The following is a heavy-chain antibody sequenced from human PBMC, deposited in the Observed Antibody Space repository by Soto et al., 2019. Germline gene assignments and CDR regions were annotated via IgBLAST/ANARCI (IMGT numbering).Heavy chain of an antibody. CDR2: INAGNGNT. CDR3: ARDRAWLTVAGTGRWFDS. D-gene: IGHD6-19*01. CDR1: GYTFTSYA. J-gene: IGHJ5*01. V-gene: IGHV1-3*01. Sequence: ASVRVSCKASGYTFTSYALHWVRQAPGQRLEWMGWINAGNGNTKYSQKFQARVTITRDTSASTAYMELSSLRSEDTAVYYCARDRAWLTVAGTGRWFDSWCKGTLVTVSS.